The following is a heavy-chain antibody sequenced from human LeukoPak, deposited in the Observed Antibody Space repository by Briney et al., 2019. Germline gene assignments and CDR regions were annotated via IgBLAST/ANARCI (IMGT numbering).Heavy chain of an antibody. J-gene: IGHJ4*02. CDR1: GGSISSTNW. V-gene: IGHV4-4*02. CDR2: VHLSGRT. Sequence: SETLSLTCGVSGGSISSTNWWTWVRQPPGEGLWWIGEVHLSGRTNYNPSLESRVTMSVDMSENHISLKLTSVTAADTAVYYCAREGGPYRPLDYSGQGTLVAVSS. CDR3: AREGGPYRPLDY.